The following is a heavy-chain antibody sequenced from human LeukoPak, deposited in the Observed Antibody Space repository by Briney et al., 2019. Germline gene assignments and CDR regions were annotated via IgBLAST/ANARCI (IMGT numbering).Heavy chain of an antibody. V-gene: IGHV4-38-2*02. CDR2: IYHSGST. CDR3: ASTVGYYGSGSLSYYYYMDV. J-gene: IGHJ6*03. D-gene: IGHD3-10*01. CDR1: GYSISSGYY. Sequence: SETLSLTCTVSGYSISSGYYWGWIRQPPGKGLEWIGSIYHSGSTYYNPSLKSRVTISVDTSKNQFSLKLSSVTAADTAVYYCASTVGYYGSGSLSYYYYMDVWGKGTTVTISS.